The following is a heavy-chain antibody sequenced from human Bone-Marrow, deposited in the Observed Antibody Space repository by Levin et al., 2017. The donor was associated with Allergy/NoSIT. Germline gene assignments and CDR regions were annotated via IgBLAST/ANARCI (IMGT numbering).Heavy chain of an antibody. Sequence: SETLSLTCTVSGASISRYYWSWIRQPPGKGLEWIGYMHYSGSTNYNPSLKSRVTMSVDTSKNQFSLKLSSVTAADTAVYYWARGQEGDYWGQGTLVTVSS. J-gene: IGHJ4*02. CDR1: GASISRYY. CDR3: ARGQEGDY. V-gene: IGHV4-59*01. CDR2: MHYSGST.